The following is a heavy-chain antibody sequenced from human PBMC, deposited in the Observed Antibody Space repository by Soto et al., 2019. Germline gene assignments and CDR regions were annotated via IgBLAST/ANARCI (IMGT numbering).Heavy chain of an antibody. CDR1: GGSISSYY. CDR3: YGYPAHSSSWYYFDY. CDR2: IYTSGST. D-gene: IGHD6-13*01. J-gene: IGHJ4*02. Sequence: SETLSLTCTVSGGSISSYYWSWIRQPAGKGLEWIGRIYTSGSTNYNPSLKSRVTMSVDTSKNQFSLKLSSVTAADTAVYYCYGYPAHSSSWYYFDYWGQGTLVTVSS. V-gene: IGHV4-4*07.